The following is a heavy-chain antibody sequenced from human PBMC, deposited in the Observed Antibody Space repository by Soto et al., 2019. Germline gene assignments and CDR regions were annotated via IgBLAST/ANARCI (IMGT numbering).Heavy chain of an antibody. CDR1: GFTFSSYA. Sequence: GGSLRLSCAASGFTFSSYAMSWVRQAPGKGLEWVSAISGSGGSTCYADSVKGRFTISRDNSKNTLYLQMNSLKTEDTAVYYCTTNFYSDHGMDVWGQGTTVTVSS. CDR2: ISGSGGST. J-gene: IGHJ6*02. CDR3: TTNFYSDHGMDV. V-gene: IGHV3-23*01. D-gene: IGHD4-17*01.